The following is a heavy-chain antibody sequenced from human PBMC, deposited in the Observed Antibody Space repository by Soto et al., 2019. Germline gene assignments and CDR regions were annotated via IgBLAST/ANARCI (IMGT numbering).Heavy chain of an antibody. CDR1: GFTFSSYS. J-gene: IGHJ3*02. D-gene: IGHD2-15*01. CDR3: ARDYPEPRVVVVAATPGDAFDI. Sequence: GGSLRLSCAASGFTFSSYSMNWVRQAPGKGLEWVSSISSSSSYIYYADSVKGRFTISRDNAKNSLYLQMNSLRAEDTAVYYCARDYPEPRVVVVAATPGDAFDIWGQGTMVTVSS. V-gene: IGHV3-21*01. CDR2: ISSSSSYI.